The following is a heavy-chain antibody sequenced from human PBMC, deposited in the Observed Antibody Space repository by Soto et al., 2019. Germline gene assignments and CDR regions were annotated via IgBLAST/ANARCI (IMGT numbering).Heavy chain of an antibody. J-gene: IGHJ4*02. CDR2: MNPNSGTT. CDR1: GYTFTSYD. CDR3: ARVTAVAGTDY. Sequence: QVQLVQSGAEVKKPGASVKVSCTASGYTFTSYDINWVRQATGQGLEGMGWMNPNSGTTGYARKFQGRGTLTRDTSRSTAYMELSSLRSEDTAVYYCARVTAVAGTDYWGQGTLVTVSS. V-gene: IGHV1-8*01. D-gene: IGHD6-19*01.